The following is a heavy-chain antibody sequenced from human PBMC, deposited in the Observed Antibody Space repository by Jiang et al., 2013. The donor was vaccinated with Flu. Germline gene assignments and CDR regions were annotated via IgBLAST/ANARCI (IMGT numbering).Heavy chain of an antibody. J-gene: IGHJ4*02. Sequence: LEWMGWINPNSGGTNYAQKFQGRVTMTRDTSISTAYMELSRLRSDDTAVYYCARADSSSWSKSFDYWGQGTLVTVSS. D-gene: IGHD6-13*01. CDR2: INPNSGGT. V-gene: IGHV1-2*02. CDR3: ARADSSSWSKSFDY.